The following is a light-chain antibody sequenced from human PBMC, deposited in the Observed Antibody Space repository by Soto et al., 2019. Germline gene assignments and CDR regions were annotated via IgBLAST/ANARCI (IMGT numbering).Light chain of an antibody. CDR1: QNVYEY. J-gene: IGKJ4*01. CDR2: DAS. CDR3: QQRSKWVT. V-gene: IGKV3-11*01. Sequence: EIELTQSPATLSLSPGERATLSCRASQNVYEYVAWYQQKPGQAPRLLIYDASNRATGIPARLSGSGSGTEFNLTISSLEPEGFAVYYCQQRSKWVTFGRGAKVEIK.